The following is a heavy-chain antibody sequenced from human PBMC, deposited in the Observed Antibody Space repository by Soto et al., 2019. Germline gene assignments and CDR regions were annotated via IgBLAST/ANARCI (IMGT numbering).Heavy chain of an antibody. D-gene: IGHD6-13*01. Sequence: QVQLVQSGAEVKKPGASVKVSCKASGYTFTSYAMHWVRQAPGQRLEWMGWINAGNGNTKYSQKFQGRVTITRDTSASTAYVELSSLRSEDPAVYYCAGGLVSSSWYNGMDVWGQGTTVTVSS. V-gene: IGHV1-3*01. J-gene: IGHJ6*02. CDR1: GYTFTSYA. CDR3: AGGLVSSSWYNGMDV. CDR2: INAGNGNT.